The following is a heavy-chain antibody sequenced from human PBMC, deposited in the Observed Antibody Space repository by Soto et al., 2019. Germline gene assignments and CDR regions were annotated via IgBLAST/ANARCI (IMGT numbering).Heavy chain of an antibody. CDR1: GGTFSSYA. Sequence: SSVKVSCKASGGTFSSYAISWVRQAPGQGLEWMGGIIPIFGTANYAQKFQGRVTITADESTSTAYMELSSLRSEDTAVYYCARDRYYGSGVGYYYCGMDVWGQGTKVTVPS. D-gene: IGHD3-10*01. V-gene: IGHV1-69*13. CDR3: ARDRYYGSGVGYYYCGMDV. J-gene: IGHJ6*02. CDR2: IIPIFGTA.